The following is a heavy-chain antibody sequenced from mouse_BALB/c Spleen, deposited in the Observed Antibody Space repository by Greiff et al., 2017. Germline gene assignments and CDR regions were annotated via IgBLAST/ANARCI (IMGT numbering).Heavy chain of an antibody. Sequence: EVKVEESGGGLVKPGGSLKLSCAASGFAFSSYDMSWVRQTPEKRLEWVAYISSGGGSTYYPDTVKGRFTISRDNAKNTLYLQMSSLKSEDTAMYYCARHGSGSTMITTREFAYWGQGTLVTVSA. CDR2: ISSGGGST. CDR1: GFAFSSYD. V-gene: IGHV5-12-1*01. J-gene: IGHJ3*01. CDR3: ARHGSGSTMITTREFAY. D-gene: IGHD2-4*01.